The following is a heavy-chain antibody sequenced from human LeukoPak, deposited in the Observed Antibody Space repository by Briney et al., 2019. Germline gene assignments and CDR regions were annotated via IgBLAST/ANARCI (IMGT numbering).Heavy chain of an antibody. J-gene: IGHJ4*02. CDR3: ARGVPATIRGGSNYFDF. V-gene: IGHV1-69*01. Sequence: WASVKVSCKDSGDTFNSYEITWVRQASGQGLEWVGGIIPIFDSAKYAQKFQDRVTITADESSNTAYMELSSLTSEDTAIYYCARGVPATIRGGSNYFDFWGRGTLVTVSS. CDR1: GDTFNSYE. D-gene: IGHD2-2*02. CDR2: IIPIFDSA.